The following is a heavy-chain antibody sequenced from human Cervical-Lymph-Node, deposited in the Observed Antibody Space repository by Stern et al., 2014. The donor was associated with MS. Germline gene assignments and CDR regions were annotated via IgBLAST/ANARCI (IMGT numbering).Heavy chain of an antibody. Sequence: VQLVESGAEVKQPGSSMKVSCKASGGTFSSIEISWVRQAPGQGLEWLGGNSPLFGTTNYAQQVQGRVTIVADESTNTVNMELSRLRSEDTAVYYCVRDQGGIAASWGQGTLVTVSS. D-gene: IGHD6-13*01. CDR1: GGTFSSIE. V-gene: IGHV1-69*01. CDR2: NSPLFGTT. CDR3: VRDQGGIAAS. J-gene: IGHJ4*02.